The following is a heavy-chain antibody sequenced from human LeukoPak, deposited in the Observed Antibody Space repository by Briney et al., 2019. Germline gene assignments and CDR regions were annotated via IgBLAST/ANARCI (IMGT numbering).Heavy chain of an antibody. CDR3: AKKWGVGTTTLDYFDY. Sequence: GGSLRLSCAVSGFTVGDNYMSWVRLAPGEGLERIAVIYSGGEIYYADSVKGRFTISRDNSKNTLYLQMNSLTDEDTAVYYCAKKWGVGTTTLDYFDYWGQGTLVTVSS. CDR2: IYSGGEI. D-gene: IGHD1-26*01. CDR1: GFTVGDNY. V-gene: IGHV3-53*01. J-gene: IGHJ4*02.